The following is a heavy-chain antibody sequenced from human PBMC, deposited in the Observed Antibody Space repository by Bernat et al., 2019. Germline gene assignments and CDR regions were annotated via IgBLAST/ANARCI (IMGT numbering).Heavy chain of an antibody. J-gene: IGHJ4*02. Sequence: QLQLQESGPGLVKPSETLSLTCTVSGGSISSSSYYWGWIRQPPGKGLEWIGRIYYSGSTYYNPSLKSRVTISVDTSKNQFSLKLSSVTAADTAVYYCARLAPYYYDSSGSPGYFDYWGQGTLVTVSS. CDR1: GGSISSSSYY. V-gene: IGHV4-39*01. CDR2: IYYSGST. CDR3: ARLAPYYYDSSGSPGYFDY. D-gene: IGHD3-22*01.